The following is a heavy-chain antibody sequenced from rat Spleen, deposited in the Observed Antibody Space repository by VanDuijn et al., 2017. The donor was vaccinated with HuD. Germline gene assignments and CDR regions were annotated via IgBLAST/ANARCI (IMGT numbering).Heavy chain of an antibody. CDR1: GFTFNNYG. V-gene: IGHV5-29*01. CDR3: ARHGYGGYSGPFAY. J-gene: IGHJ3*01. D-gene: IGHD1-11*01. CDR2: ISYDGSST. Sequence: EVQLVESGGGLVQPGRSLKLSCAASGFTFNNYGMAWVCQAPTKGLEWVATISYDGSSTYYRDSVKGRFIISRDNAKSTLYLQMDSLRSEDTATYYCARHGYGGYSGPFAYWGQGTLVTVSS.